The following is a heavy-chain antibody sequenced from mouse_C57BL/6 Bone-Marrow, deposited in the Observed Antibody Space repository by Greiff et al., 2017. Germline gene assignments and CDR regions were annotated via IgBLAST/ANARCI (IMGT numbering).Heavy chain of an antibody. V-gene: IGHV1-69*01. Sequence: QVQLQQPGAELVMPGASVKLSCKASGYTFTSYWMHWVKQRPGQGLEWIGEIDPSDSYTNYNQKFKGKSTLTVDKSSSPAYMQLSSLTSEDSAVYYCAREDLGIYYGSSRFAYWGQGTLVTVSA. CDR3: AREDLGIYYGSSRFAY. D-gene: IGHD1-1*01. J-gene: IGHJ3*01. CDR1: GYTFTSYW. CDR2: IDPSDSYT.